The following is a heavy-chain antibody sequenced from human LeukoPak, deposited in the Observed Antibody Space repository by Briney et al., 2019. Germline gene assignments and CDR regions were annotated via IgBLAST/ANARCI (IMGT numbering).Heavy chain of an antibody. V-gene: IGHV3-48*04. CDR1: GLTFSSYS. Sequence: GGSLRLSCAASGLTFSSYSMKWVRQPPGKGLEWVSYISSSGSTIYYADSVRGRFTISRDNAKNSLYLQMNSLRAEDTAVYYCARETSRSFDYGGQGTLVTVSA. D-gene: IGHD4-11*01. CDR2: ISSSGSTI. J-gene: IGHJ4*02. CDR3: ARETSRSFDY.